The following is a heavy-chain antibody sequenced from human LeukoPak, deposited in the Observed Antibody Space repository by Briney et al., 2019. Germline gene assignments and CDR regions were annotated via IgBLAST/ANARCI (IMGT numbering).Heavy chain of an antibody. D-gene: IGHD5-12*01. CDR1: GGSISGYF. V-gene: IGHV4-4*07. CDR3: ARGTEKTRISGYYSFDH. J-gene: IGHJ4*02. Sequence: SETLSLTCTVSGGSISGYFGTWIRQPAGKELEWIGRIYSSGTAYYNPSLESRVTISLDTFNNQFSLKETSVTAADTAVYYCARGTEKTRISGYYSFDHWGRGLLVTVSS. CDR2: IYSSGTA.